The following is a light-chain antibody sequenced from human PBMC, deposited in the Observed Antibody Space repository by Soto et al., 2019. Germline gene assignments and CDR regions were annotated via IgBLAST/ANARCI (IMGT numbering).Light chain of an antibody. J-gene: IGLJ2*01. Sequence: QSVLTQPPSVSGAPGQRVSIFCTGGSSNVGAGFDVHWYQQHPGTAPKLLIYGNNNRPSGVPDRFSGSKSGTSASLAITGLQAEDEADYYCQSYDSSLTAVVFGGGTQLTVL. CDR3: QSYDSSLTAVV. CDR2: GNN. V-gene: IGLV1-40*01. CDR1: SSNVGAGFD.